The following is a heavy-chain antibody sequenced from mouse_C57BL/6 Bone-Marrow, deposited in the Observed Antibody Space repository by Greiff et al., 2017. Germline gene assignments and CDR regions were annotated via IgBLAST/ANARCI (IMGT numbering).Heavy chain of an antibody. CDR1: GFTFSDYY. CDR3: AREGIYYGNYVDYAMDY. J-gene: IGHJ4*01. Sequence: EVQLVESGGGLVQPGGSLKLSCAASGFTFSDYYMYWVRQTPEKRLEWVAYISNGGGSTYYPDTVKGRFTISRDNAKNTLYLQMSRLKSEDTAMYYCAREGIYYGNYVDYAMDYWGQGTSVTVSS. CDR2: ISNGGGST. D-gene: IGHD2-1*01. V-gene: IGHV5-12*01.